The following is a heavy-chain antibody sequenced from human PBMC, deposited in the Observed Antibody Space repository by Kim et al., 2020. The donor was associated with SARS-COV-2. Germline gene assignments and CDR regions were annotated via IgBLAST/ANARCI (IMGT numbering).Heavy chain of an antibody. CDR3: ARTTSGWPNWFDS. Sequence: GYTQKFRGRGTVTRDTSIRPAYLELSILRAEDTAVYYCARTTSGWPNWFDSWGQGTLVTVSS. D-gene: IGHD6-19*01. J-gene: IGHJ5*01. V-gene: IGHV1-8*01.